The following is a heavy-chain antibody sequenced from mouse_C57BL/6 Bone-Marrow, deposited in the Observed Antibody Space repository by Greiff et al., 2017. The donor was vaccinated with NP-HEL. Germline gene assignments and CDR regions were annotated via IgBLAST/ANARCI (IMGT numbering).Heavy chain of an antibody. CDR1: GFNIKDDY. Sequence: EVKLMESGAELVRPGASVKLSCTASGFNIKDDYMHWVKQRPEQGLEWIGWIDPENGDTEYASKFQGKATITADTSSNTAYLQLSSLTSEDTAVYYCTMVYYFDYWGQGTTLTVSS. J-gene: IGHJ2*01. CDR2: IDPENGDT. V-gene: IGHV14-4*01. CDR3: TMVYYFDY.